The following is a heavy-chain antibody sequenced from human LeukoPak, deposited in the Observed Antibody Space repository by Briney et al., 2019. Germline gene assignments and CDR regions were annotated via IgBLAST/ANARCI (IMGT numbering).Heavy chain of an antibody. Sequence: PGGSLRLSCAASGFTFTSYGMSWVRQAPGKGLEWVSPITGSGGSTYYADSVKGRFTVSRDNSKNTLFLQMNSLRAEDTAIYYCAKLKGSSWYGAGDYWGQGTLVTVSS. V-gene: IGHV3-23*01. CDR1: GFTFTSYG. D-gene: IGHD6-13*01. CDR3: AKLKGSSWYGAGDY. CDR2: ITGSGGST. J-gene: IGHJ4*02.